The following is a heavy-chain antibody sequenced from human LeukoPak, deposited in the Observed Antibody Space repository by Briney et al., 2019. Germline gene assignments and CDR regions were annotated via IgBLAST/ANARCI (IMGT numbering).Heavy chain of an antibody. V-gene: IGHV3-21*01. CDR3: GRGGRCAGTTCHFDF. Sequence: GGSLRLSCAASGFTFSNYRVTWVRQAPGKGLEWVSSLSSSSDYIYYADSVKGRFTISRDNAKNSLYLQMNSLRAADTAVYYCGRGGRCAGTTCHFDFWGQGTLVTVSS. D-gene: IGHD2-2*01. CDR2: LSSSSDYI. J-gene: IGHJ4*02. CDR1: GFTFSNYR.